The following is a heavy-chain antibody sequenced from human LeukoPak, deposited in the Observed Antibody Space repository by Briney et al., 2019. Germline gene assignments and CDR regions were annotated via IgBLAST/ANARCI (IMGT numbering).Heavy chain of an antibody. V-gene: IGHV4-61*02. CDR1: GGSISSSSYY. D-gene: IGHD4-17*01. J-gene: IGHJ4*02. CDR3: ARDRDAVTTGGGYYFDY. CDR2: IYTTGST. Sequence: SETLSLTCTVSGGSISSSSYYWSWIRQPAGKGLEWLGRIYTTGSTTYNPSLKSRVTLSVDTSKNQFSLKLRSVTAADTAVYFCARDRDAVTTGGGYYFDYWGQGTLVTVSS.